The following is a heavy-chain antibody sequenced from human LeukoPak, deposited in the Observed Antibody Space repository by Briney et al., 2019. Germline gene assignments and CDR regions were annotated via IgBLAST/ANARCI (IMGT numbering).Heavy chain of an antibody. CDR2: INHSGST. CDR3: ARGRDDYVWGSYFDY. V-gene: IGHV4-34*01. J-gene: IGHJ4*02. Sequence: SETLSLTCAVYGGSFSGYYWSWIRQPPGKGLEWIWEINHSGSTNYNPSLKSRVTISVDTSKSQFSLKLSSVTAADTAVYYCARGRDDYVWGSYFDYWGQGTLVTVSS. D-gene: IGHD3-16*01. CDR1: GGSFSGYY.